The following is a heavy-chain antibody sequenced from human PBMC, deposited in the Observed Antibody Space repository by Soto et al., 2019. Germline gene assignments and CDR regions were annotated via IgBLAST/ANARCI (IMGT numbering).Heavy chain of an antibody. Sequence: QVRLVQSGAEVKEPGDSVRVSCKASGYTFTAYDIHWVRQAPGQGLEWMGWINPKFGDTGSAQDFQGRVYMARDMSIRTVYMEMSRLTSDDTAIYYCARNLDYCCGLGSGNGHGVWGQGTTVTVFS. CDR1: GYTFTAYD. CDR2: INPKFGDT. V-gene: IGHV1-2*02. D-gene: IGHD2-15*01. J-gene: IGHJ6*02. CDR3: ARNLDYCCGLGSGNGHGV.